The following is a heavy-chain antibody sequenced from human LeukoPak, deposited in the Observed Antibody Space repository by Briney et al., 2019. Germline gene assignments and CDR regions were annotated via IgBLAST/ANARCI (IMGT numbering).Heavy chain of an antibody. J-gene: IGHJ4*02. CDR3: AKDLSTSGWILEY. Sequence: QTGGSLRLSCAASGFTFDDYTMHWVRQAPGKGLEWVSVISWDAGSTVYADSVKGRFTISRDNSKNSLYLQMNSLRTDDTALYYCAKDLSTSGWILEYWGQGTLVTVSS. CDR2: ISWDAGST. CDR1: GFTFDDYT. V-gene: IGHV3-43*01. D-gene: IGHD2-2*03.